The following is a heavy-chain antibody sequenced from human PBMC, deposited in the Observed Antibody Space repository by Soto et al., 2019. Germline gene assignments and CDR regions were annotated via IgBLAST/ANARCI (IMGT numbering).Heavy chain of an antibody. D-gene: IGHD2-2*01. J-gene: IGHJ5*02. Sequence: PSETLSLTCSVSGYSISSDYYWGWIRQPPGKGLEWIGSIYHSGNTHYNPSLRSRVTVSVDTSKNQCSLKLSSVTAADTAVYYCARQYSSSSNWFDPWGQGTLVTVSS. CDR1: GYSISSDYY. V-gene: IGHV4-38-2*01. CDR3: ARQYSSSSNWFDP. CDR2: IYHSGNT.